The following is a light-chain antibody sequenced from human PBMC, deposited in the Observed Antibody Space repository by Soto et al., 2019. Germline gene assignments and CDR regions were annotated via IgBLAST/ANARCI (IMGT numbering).Light chain of an antibody. CDR3: QSYDSSLSRRWV. CDR2: G. J-gene: IGLJ3*02. CDR1: SSNIGAGYP. Sequence: QLVLTQPPSVSGAPGQRVTISCTGSSSNIGAGYPVHWYQQLPGTAPKLLVAGNRPSGVPDRFSVSKSGASAFLAITGLQAEDEADYYCQSYDSSLSRRWVFGGGTKLTVL. V-gene: IGLV1-40*01.